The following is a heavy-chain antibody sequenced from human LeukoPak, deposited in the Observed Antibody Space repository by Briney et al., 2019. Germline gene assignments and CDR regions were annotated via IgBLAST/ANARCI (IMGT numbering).Heavy chain of an antibody. CDR3: ARADCSSTSCYDYWYFDL. J-gene: IGHJ2*01. Sequence: SETLSLTCTVSGYSISSGYYWGWIRQPPGKGLEWIGSIYHSGSTYYNPSLKSRVTISVDTSKNQFSLKLSSVTAADTAVYYCARADCSSTSCYDYWYFDLWGRGTLVTVSS. D-gene: IGHD2-2*01. V-gene: IGHV4-38-2*02. CDR1: GYSISSGYY. CDR2: IYHSGST.